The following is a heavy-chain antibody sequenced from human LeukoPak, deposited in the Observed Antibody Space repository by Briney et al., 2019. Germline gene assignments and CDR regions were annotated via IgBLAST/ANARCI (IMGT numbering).Heavy chain of an antibody. CDR1: GFTFSSYA. D-gene: IGHD3-10*01. Sequence: SGGSLRLSCAASGFTFSSYAMSWVRQAPGKGLEWVSAISGIGGSTYYADSVKGRFTISRDNSKNTLYLQMNSLRAEDTAVYYCAKDSSYYGSGSYYTGNWFDPWGQGTLVTVSS. J-gene: IGHJ5*02. CDR3: AKDSSYYGSGSYYTGNWFDP. V-gene: IGHV3-23*01. CDR2: ISGIGGST.